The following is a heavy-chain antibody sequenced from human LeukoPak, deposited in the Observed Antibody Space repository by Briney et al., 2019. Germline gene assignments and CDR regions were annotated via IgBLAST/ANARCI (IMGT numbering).Heavy chain of an antibody. V-gene: IGHV1-3*01. Sequence: GASVKVSCKASGYTFTSYAMHWVRQAPGQRLEWMGWINAGNGNTKYSQKFQGRVTITRDTSASTAYMELSSLRSEDTAVYYCARAVGSGSYYNVFYYYYGMDVWGQGTTVTVSS. CDR1: GYTFTSYA. J-gene: IGHJ6*02. D-gene: IGHD3-10*01. CDR3: ARAVGSGSYYNVFYYYYGMDV. CDR2: INAGNGNT.